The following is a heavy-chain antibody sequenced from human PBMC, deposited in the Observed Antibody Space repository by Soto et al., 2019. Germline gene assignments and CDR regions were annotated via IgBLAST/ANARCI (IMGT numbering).Heavy chain of an antibody. Sequence: GGSLRLSCAASGFNFEDYAMHWVRQAPGKGLEWVSGISWNSGSIGYADSVKGRFTISRDNAKNTLYLQMNSLRAEDTAVYYCARGSNHFDYWGQGTLVTVSS. D-gene: IGHD4-4*01. CDR3: ARGSNHFDY. CDR1: GFNFEDYA. J-gene: IGHJ4*02. CDR2: ISWNSGSI. V-gene: IGHV3-9*01.